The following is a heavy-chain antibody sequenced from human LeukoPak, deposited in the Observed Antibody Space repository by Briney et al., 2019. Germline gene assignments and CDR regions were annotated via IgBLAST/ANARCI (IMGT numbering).Heavy chain of an antibody. Sequence: SETLSLTCAVYGGSFSGYYWNWIRQPPGKGLEWIGEINHSGSTKYNPSLKSRVTLSVDTSKNQFSLNLSSVTAADTAVYYCVRNYGGNVLLTSFDYWGQGTLVTVSS. D-gene: IGHD4-23*01. J-gene: IGHJ4*02. CDR2: INHSGST. CDR3: VRNYGGNVLLTSFDY. V-gene: IGHV4-34*01. CDR1: GGSFSGYY.